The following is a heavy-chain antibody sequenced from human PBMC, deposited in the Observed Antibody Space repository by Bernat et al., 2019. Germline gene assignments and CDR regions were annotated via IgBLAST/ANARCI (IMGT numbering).Heavy chain of an antibody. Sequence: QVQLVQSGAEVKKPGASVKVSCKASGYTFTGYYMHWVRQAPGQGLEWMGWINPNSGGTNYAQKFQGWVTMTRSTSISPAYMELSRLRSDDTTGYYWAGGGGIAAADTEFDYWGQGTLVTVSS. CDR3: AGGGGIAAADTEFDY. CDR2: INPNSGGT. V-gene: IGHV1-2*04. D-gene: IGHD6-13*01. J-gene: IGHJ4*02. CDR1: GYTFTGYY.